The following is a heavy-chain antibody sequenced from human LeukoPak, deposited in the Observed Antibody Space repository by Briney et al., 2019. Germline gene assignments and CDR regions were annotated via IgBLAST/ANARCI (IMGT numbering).Heavy chain of an antibody. CDR2: INHSGST. Sequence: SETLSLTCAVYGGSFSGYYWSWIRQLPGKGLEWIGEINHSGSTKYGPSLQSRATISVDTSKNQFSLKLTSLTAADTAVYYCARYRGVVGIDYWGQGSLVTVSS. J-gene: IGHJ4*02. CDR1: GGSFSGYY. CDR3: ARYRGVVGIDY. V-gene: IGHV4-34*01. D-gene: IGHD1-26*01.